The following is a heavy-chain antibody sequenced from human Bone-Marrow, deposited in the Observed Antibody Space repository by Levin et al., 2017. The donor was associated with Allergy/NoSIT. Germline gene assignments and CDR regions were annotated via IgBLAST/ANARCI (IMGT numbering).Heavy chain of an antibody. Sequence: PGGSLRLSCAASGFTFSYYWMTWVRQAPGKGLELVANIKHDGSEKDYVDSVKGRFTISRDNAKNSLYLQMITLRGEDTGVYYCARAALREVFYAFDIWGQGTMVTVSS. D-gene: IGHD3-10*01. CDR1: GFTFSYYW. CDR2: IKHDGSEK. CDR3: ARAALREVFYAFDI. J-gene: IGHJ3*02. V-gene: IGHV3-7*04.